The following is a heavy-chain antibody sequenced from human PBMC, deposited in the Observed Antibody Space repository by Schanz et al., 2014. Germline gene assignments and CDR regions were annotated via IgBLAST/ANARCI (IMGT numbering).Heavy chain of an antibody. Sequence: VQLVESGGGLVQPGRSLRLSCAASGFTFSKYGMHWVRQAPGKGLEWVAVIWYDGSNKDYADSVKGRFTISRDNSKNTLYLQMDSLRADDTAVYYCARYNSGHSDYWGQGTLVTVSS. CDR1: GFTFSKYG. CDR2: IWYDGSNK. V-gene: IGHV3-33*01. J-gene: IGHJ4*02. D-gene: IGHD6-19*01. CDR3: ARYNSGHSDY.